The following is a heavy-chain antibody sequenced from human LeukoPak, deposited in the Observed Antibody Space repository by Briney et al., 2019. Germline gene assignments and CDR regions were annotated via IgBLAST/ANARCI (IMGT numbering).Heavy chain of an antibody. CDR2: ISAYNGNT. J-gene: IGHJ6*02. V-gene: IGHV1-18*01. Sequence: ASVKVSCKASGYTFTSYGISWVRQAPGQGLEWMGWISAYNGNTNYAQKLQGRVTMTTDTSTSTAYMELRSLRSDDTAVYYCARGHGYSYGYPNYYYYGMDVWGQGTTVTVSS. CDR1: GYTFTSYG. CDR3: ARGHGYSYGYPNYYYYGMDV. D-gene: IGHD5-18*01.